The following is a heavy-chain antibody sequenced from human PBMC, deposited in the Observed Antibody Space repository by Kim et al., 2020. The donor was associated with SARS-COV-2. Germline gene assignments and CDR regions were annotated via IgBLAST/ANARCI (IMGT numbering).Heavy chain of an antibody. CDR3: ASYYYYDSSGYPTYFDY. Sequence: SETLSLTCTVSGGSISSSSYYWGWIRQPPGKGLEWIGSIYYSGSTYYNPSLKSRVTISVDTSKNQFSLKLSSVTAADTAVYYCASYYYYDSSGYPTYFDYWGQGTLVTVSS. V-gene: IGHV4-39*01. J-gene: IGHJ4*02. D-gene: IGHD3-22*01. CDR2: IYYSGST. CDR1: GGSISSSSYY.